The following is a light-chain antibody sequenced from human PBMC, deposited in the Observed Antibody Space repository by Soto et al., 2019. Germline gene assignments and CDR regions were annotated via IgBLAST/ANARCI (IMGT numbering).Light chain of an antibody. CDR1: QSVGTY. CDR3: QQRTNWPPLT. J-gene: IGKJ4*01. Sequence: EIVLTQSPATLSLSPGERATLSCRASQSVGTYLAWYQQKPGQAPRLPIYDASNRATGIPARFSGSGSGTDFTLTISGLEPEDFAVYYCQQRTNWPPLTFGGGTKVEIK. CDR2: DAS. V-gene: IGKV3-11*01.